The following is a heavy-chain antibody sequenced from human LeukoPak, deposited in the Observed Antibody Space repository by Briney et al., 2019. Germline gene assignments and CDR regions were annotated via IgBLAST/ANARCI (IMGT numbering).Heavy chain of an antibody. CDR3: VSDSSGSY. V-gene: IGHV3-74*01. Sequence: GGSLRLSCAASGFTLSRYWMHWVRQAPGKGLVWVSRINSDEGSTNYADSVEGRFTISRDNAKNTLYLQMNSLRVEDTAVYYCVSDSSGSYWGQGTLVPVPS. CDR1: GFTLSRYW. J-gene: IGHJ4*02. D-gene: IGHD3-22*01. CDR2: INSDEGST.